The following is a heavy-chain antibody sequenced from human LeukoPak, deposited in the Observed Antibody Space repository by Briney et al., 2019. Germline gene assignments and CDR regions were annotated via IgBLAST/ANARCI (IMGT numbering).Heavy chain of an antibody. V-gene: IGHV3-30*18. D-gene: IGHD2-2*01. CDR1: GFTFSSYG. CDR2: ISYDGSNK. CDR3: AKGYCSSTSCQIRGDAFDI. Sequence: GRSLRLSCAASGFTFSSYGMHWVRQAPGKGLEWVAAISYDGSNKYYADSVKGRFTISRDNSKNTLYLQMNSLRAEDTAVYYCAKGYCSSTSCQIRGDAFDIWGQGTMVTVSS. J-gene: IGHJ3*02.